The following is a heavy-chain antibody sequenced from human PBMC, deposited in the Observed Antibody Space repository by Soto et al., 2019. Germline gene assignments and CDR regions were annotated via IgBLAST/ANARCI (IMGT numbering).Heavy chain of an antibody. CDR1: FASFISNSYH. Sequence: PSESLSLTGSVSFASFISNSYHWGWILQPPGKGLEWIGSISYTGTTYYSPSLKSRVTISADTSKKQFSLKLDSATAADTAVYYCARLVVVAPVANVWGQGTLVTVSS. CDR2: ISYTGTT. J-gene: IGHJ4*02. D-gene: IGHD2-15*01. CDR3: ARLVVVAPVANV. V-gene: IGHV4-39*01.